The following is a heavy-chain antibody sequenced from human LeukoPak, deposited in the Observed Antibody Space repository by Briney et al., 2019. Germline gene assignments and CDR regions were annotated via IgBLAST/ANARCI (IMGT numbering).Heavy chain of an antibody. J-gene: IGHJ6*03. Sequence: TSETLSLTCTVSGGSISSHYWSRIRQPPGKGLEWIGYIYYSGSTNYNPSLKSRVTISVDTSKNQFSLKLSSVTAADTAVYYCARDSSTDYYYYYMDVWGKGTTVTVSS. CDR1: GGSISSHY. CDR2: IYYSGST. V-gene: IGHV4-59*11. CDR3: ARDSSTDYYYYYMDV.